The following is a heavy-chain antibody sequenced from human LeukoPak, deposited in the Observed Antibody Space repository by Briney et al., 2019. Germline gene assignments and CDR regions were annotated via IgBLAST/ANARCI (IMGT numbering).Heavy chain of an antibody. V-gene: IGHV3-30*03. J-gene: IGHJ4*02. CDR2: ISSDGNDK. CDR1: GVTFSSYG. CDR3: TTKVIRGNSGDDYDD. Sequence: GGSLKLSCAASGVTFSSYGMHWVRQAPGKGLEWVALISSDGNDKLYGDSVKGRFTISRDDSKSTLYLQMNSLRAEDTAVYYCTTKVIRGNSGDDYDDWGQGTLVTVSS. D-gene: IGHD5-12*01.